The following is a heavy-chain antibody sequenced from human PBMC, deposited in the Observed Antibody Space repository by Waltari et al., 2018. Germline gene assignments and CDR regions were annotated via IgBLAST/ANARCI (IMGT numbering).Heavy chain of an antibody. D-gene: IGHD2-15*01. J-gene: IGHJ4*02. Sequence: QLQLQESGPGLVKASETLSLTCTVSGDSISSSSYYWGWVRQPPGKELEWIGNMYYSGNNHDNPSLKSRVTISGDTSKSQFAVKLSSVTAADTSMYYCVRHARTTSGGKHFDHWGQGMLVTVSP. CDR3: VRHARTTSGGKHFDH. CDR2: MYYSGNN. V-gene: IGHV4-39*01. CDR1: GDSISSSSYY.